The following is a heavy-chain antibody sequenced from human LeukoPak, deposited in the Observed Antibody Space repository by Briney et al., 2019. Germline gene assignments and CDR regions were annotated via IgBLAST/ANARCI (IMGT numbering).Heavy chain of an antibody. CDR3: AREARSGWSNGFDP. Sequence: LGALSHTCTVSVGSLGSGSYYWSWIRHPPGEGLEWIGYIYYSGSNNYNPPLNSRVTISVDTAKNQFSLKLSSVTAADTAVYYCAREARSGWSNGFDPWGQGTLVTVSS. J-gene: IGHJ5*02. V-gene: IGHV4-61*01. D-gene: IGHD6-19*01. CDR2: IYYSGSN. CDR1: VGSLGSGSYY.